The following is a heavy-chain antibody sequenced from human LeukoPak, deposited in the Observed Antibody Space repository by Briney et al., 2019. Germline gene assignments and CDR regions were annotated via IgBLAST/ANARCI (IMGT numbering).Heavy chain of an antibody. Sequence: SVKVSCKASGGTFSSYAISWVRQAPGQGLEWMGRIIPILGIANYAQKFQGRVTITADKSTSTAYMELSSLRSEDTAVYYCARDSQVGATYFDYWGQGTLVTVSS. V-gene: IGHV1-69*04. CDR1: GGTFSSYA. CDR2: IIPILGIA. CDR3: ARDSQVGATYFDY. D-gene: IGHD1-26*01. J-gene: IGHJ4*02.